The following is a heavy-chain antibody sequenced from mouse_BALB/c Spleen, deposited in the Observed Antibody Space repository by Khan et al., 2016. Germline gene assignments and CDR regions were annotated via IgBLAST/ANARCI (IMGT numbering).Heavy chain of an antibody. Sequence: EVELVESGGGLVKPGGSLKLSCAATGFTFSSYAMSWVRQTPEKRLEWVASISSGNNTYYPDSVKGRFTISRDNARNILYLQMSSLRSEDTAMHXYTRGVIMVVDFFDYWGQGTTLTVSS. V-gene: IGHV5-6-5*01. J-gene: IGHJ2*01. CDR3: TRGVIMVVDFFDY. CDR2: ISSGNNT. D-gene: IGHD1-1*01. CDR1: GFTFSSYA.